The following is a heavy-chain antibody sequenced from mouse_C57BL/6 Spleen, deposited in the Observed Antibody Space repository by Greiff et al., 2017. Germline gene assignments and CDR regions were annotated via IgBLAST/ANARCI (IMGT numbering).Heavy chain of an antibody. D-gene: IGHD2-10*01. CDR1: GYAFSSYW. J-gene: IGHJ4*01. V-gene: IGHV1-80*01. CDR2: IYPGDGDT. Sequence: VQLQQSGAELVKPGASVKISCKASGYAFSSYWMNWVKQRPGKGLEWIGQIYPGDGDTNYNGKFKGKATLTADKSSSTAYMQLSSLTSEDSAVYFCARGAYYRNPLAMDYWGQGTSVTVSS. CDR3: ARGAYYRNPLAMDY.